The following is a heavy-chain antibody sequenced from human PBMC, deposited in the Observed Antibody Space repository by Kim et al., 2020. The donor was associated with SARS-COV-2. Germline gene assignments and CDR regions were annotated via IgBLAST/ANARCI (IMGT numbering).Heavy chain of an antibody. CDR2: IYYSGST. CDR3: ARDYCSGGSCYSDAFDI. CDR1: GGSISSYY. J-gene: IGHJ3*02. Sequence: SETLSLTCTVSGGSISSYYWSWIRQPPGKGLEWIGYIYYSGSTNYNPSLKSRVTISVDTSKNQFSLKLSSVTAADTAVYYCARDYCSGGSCYSDAFDIWGQGTMVTVSS. D-gene: IGHD2-15*01. V-gene: IGHV4-59*13.